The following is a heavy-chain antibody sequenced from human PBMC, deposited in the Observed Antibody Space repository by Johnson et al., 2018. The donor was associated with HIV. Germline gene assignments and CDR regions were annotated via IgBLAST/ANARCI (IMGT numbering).Heavy chain of an antibody. CDR1: GFTFSSYA. J-gene: IGHJ3*02. CDR3: ARDRRYYDSSGYYQDAFDI. Sequence: QVQLVESGGGVVQPGRSLRLSCAASGFTFSSYAMHWVRQAPGKGLEWVAVISYDGSNKYYADSVKGRFTISRDNANNPLYLQMNSLRAEDTAVYFCARDRRYYDSSGYYQDAFDIWGQGTMVTVSS. V-gene: IGHV3-30*04. D-gene: IGHD3-22*01. CDR2: ISYDGSNK.